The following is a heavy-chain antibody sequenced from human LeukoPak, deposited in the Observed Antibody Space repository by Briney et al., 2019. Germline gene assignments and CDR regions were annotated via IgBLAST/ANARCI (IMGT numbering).Heavy chain of an antibody. Sequence: ASVKVSCKASGYTFTSYYIHWVRQAPGQGLEWMGMINPSGGNTNYAQKFQGRVTMTRDTSTSTVYMELSSLRSEDTAVYYCAKDPYDAQMTTVVKTWDWYFDLWGRGTLVTVSS. J-gene: IGHJ2*01. D-gene: IGHD4-23*01. V-gene: IGHV1-46*01. CDR3: AKDPYDAQMTTVVKTWDWYFDL. CDR1: GYTFTSYY. CDR2: INPSGGNT.